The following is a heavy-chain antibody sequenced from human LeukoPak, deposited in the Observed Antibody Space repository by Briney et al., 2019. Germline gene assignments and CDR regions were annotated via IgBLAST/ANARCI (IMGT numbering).Heavy chain of an antibody. CDR3: ARGYYGYKSSWFDP. V-gene: IGHV4-34*01. D-gene: IGHD5-24*01. CDR2: INHSGST. Sequence: SETLSLTCAVYGGSFSGYYWSWIRQPPGKGLEWIGEINHSGSTNYNPSLKSRVTISVDTSKNQFPLKLSSVTAADTAVYYCARGYYGYKSSWFDPWGQGTLVTVSS. CDR1: GGSFSGYY. J-gene: IGHJ5*02.